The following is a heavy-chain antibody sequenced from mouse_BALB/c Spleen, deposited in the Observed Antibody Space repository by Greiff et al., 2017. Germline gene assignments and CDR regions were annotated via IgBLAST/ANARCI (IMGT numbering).Heavy chain of an antibody. V-gene: IGHV14-3*02. CDR1: GFNIKDTY. CDR2: IDPANGNT. Sequence: VQLQQSGAELVKPGASVKLSCTASGFNIKDTYMHWVKQRPEQGLEWIGRIDPANGNTKYDPKFQGKATITADTSSNTAYLQLSSLTSEDTAVYYCSPTDAMDYWGQGTSVTVSS. J-gene: IGHJ4*01. CDR3: SPTDAMDY. D-gene: IGHD1-1*01.